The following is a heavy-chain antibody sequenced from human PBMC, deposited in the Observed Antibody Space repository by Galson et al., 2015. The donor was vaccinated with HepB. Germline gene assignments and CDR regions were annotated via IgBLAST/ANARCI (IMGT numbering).Heavy chain of an antibody. D-gene: IGHD1-20*01. J-gene: IGHJ6*02. Sequence: SVKVSCKASGGTFSSYAISWVRQAPGQGLEWMGGIIPIFGTANYAQKFQGRVTITADESTSTAYMELSSLRSEDTAVYYCARVPPPSEGGNWNHPWYYYYGMDVWGQGTTVTVSS. CDR2: IIPIFGTA. V-gene: IGHV1-69*13. CDR3: ARVPPPSEGGNWNHPWYYYYGMDV. CDR1: GGTFSSYA.